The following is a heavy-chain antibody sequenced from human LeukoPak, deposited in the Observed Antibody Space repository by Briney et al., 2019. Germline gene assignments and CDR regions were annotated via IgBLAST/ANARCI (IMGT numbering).Heavy chain of an antibody. Sequence: ASMKASCKASGYTFSRYGITWVRQAPGQGLEWMGWITAYDGNTNFAQNFQARVTMTTDTSTNTAYMELRSLRSDDTAVYYCARQSFIAGDNWNYVFNGDDALDIWGQGTMVTVSS. J-gene: IGHJ3*02. CDR1: GYTFSRYG. CDR2: ITAYDGNT. CDR3: ARQSFIAGDNWNYVFNGDDALDI. D-gene: IGHD1-7*01. V-gene: IGHV1-18*01.